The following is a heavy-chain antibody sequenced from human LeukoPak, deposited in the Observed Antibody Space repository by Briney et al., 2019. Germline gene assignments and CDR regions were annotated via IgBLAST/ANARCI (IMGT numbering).Heavy chain of an antibody. CDR1: GGSISSSNW. J-gene: IGHJ6*02. D-gene: IGHD3-16*01. Sequence: SETLSLTCAVSGGSISSSNWWSWVRQPPGKGLEWIGEIYHSGSTNYNPSLKSRVTISVDKSKNQFSLKLSSVTAADTAVYYCARDKRDYVWGPPSPHYGMDVWGQGTTVTVSS. V-gene: IGHV4-4*02. CDR2: IYHSGST. CDR3: ARDKRDYVWGPPSPHYGMDV.